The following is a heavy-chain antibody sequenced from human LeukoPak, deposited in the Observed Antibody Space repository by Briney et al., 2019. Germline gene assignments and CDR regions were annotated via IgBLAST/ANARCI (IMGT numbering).Heavy chain of an antibody. CDR3: AKTTATSTVVLDYYYYMDV. CDR2: ISSSSSTI. J-gene: IGHJ6*03. V-gene: IGHV3-48*04. D-gene: IGHD4-23*01. Sequence: PGGSLRLSCAASGFTFSSYSMNWVRQAPGKGLEWVSYISSSSSTIYYADSVKGRFTISRDNAKNSLYLQMNSLRAEDTAVYYCAKTTATSTVVLDYYYYMDVWGKGTTVTVSS. CDR1: GFTFSSYS.